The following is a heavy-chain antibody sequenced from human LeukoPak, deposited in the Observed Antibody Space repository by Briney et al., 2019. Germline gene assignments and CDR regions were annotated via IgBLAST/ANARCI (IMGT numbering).Heavy chain of an antibody. D-gene: IGHD6-13*01. Sequence: ASVKVSCKASGYTFTSYGISWVRQAPGQGLEWMGWISSYNGNTNYAQKLQGRATMTTDTSTSTAYMELRSLRSDDTAVYYCARGRAAAGTPYYFDYWGQGTLVTVSS. J-gene: IGHJ4*02. CDR1: GYTFTSYG. CDR2: ISSYNGNT. CDR3: ARGRAAAGTPYYFDY. V-gene: IGHV1-18*01.